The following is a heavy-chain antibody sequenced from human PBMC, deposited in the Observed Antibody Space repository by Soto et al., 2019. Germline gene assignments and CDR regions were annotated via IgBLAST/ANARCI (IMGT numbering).Heavy chain of an antibody. V-gene: IGHV3-11*01. J-gene: IGHJ6*02. CDR2: ISSSGSTI. CDR1: GFTFSDYY. D-gene: IGHD2-15*01. Sequence: GGSLRLSCAASGFTFSDYYMSWIRQAPGKGLEWVSYISSSGSTIYYADSVKGRFTISRDNAKNSLYLQMNSLRAEDTAVYYCARDMEVVVAASGMGVWGQGTTVTVSS. CDR3: ARDMEVVVAASGMGV.